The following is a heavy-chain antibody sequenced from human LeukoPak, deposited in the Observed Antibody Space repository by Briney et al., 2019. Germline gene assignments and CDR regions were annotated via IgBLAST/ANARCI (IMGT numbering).Heavy chain of an antibody. CDR2: IYYSGST. CDR3: ARVNRDGYNPYYYYGMDV. V-gene: IGHV4-59*12. J-gene: IGHJ6*02. D-gene: IGHD5-24*01. CDR1: GGSISSYY. Sequence: PSETLSLTCTVSGGSISSYYWSWIRQPPGKGLEWIGYIYYSGSTNYNPSLKSRVTISVDTSKNQFSLKLSSVTAADTAVYYCARVNRDGYNPYYYYGMDVWGQGTTVTVSS.